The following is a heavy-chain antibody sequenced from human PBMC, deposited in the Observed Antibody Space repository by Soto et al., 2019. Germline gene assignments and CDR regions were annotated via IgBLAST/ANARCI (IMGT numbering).Heavy chain of an antibody. CDR2: IKQDGSEI. J-gene: IGHJ4*02. CDR3: ARLRGDYFDN. Sequence: EVQLVESGGGLVQPGGSPRLSCAASGFTFSTYWMTWVRQAPGKGLEWLANIKQDGSEIHSLDGRFAISRDNAKNSLYLQMSSLRAEDTAVYYCARLRGDYFDNWGQGTLITVSS. V-gene: IGHV3-7*01. CDR1: GFTFSTYW.